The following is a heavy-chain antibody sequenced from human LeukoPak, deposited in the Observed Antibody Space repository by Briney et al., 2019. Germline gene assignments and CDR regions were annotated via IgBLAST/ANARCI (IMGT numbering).Heavy chain of an antibody. J-gene: IGHJ4*02. Sequence: ASVKVSCKASGYTFTSYYMHWVRQAPGQGLEWMGIINPSGGSTSCAQKFQGRVTMTRDTSTSTVYMELSSLRSEDTAVYYCARVDTAMVSIDYWGQGTLVTVSS. CDR3: ARVDTAMVSIDY. CDR1: GYTFTSYY. CDR2: INPSGGST. V-gene: IGHV1-46*01. D-gene: IGHD5-18*01.